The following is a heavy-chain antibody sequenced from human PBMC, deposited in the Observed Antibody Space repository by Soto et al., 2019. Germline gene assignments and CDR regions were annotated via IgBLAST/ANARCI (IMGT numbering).Heavy chain of an antibody. CDR2: IYYSGST. V-gene: IGHV4-39*01. J-gene: IGHJ1*01. CDR3: ASRNLDYSSGGIGYFQH. D-gene: IGHD6-19*01. CDR1: GGSISSSSYY. Sequence: SETLSLTCTVSGGSISSSSYYWGWIRQPPGKGLEWIGSIYYSGSTYYNPSLKSRVTISVDTSKNQFSLKLSSVTAADTAVYYCASRNLDYSSGGIGYFQHWGQGTLVTVSS.